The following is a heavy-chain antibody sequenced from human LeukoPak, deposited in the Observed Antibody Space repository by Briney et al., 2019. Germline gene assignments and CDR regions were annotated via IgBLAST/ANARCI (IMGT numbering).Heavy chain of an antibody. V-gene: IGHV6-1*01. D-gene: IGHD2-21*02. CDR1: GDSVSSNSVT. Sequence: SQTLSLTCAFSGDSVSSNSVTWNWIWKSPSRGLELLGSRYYRSTWYNDYEVSVRSRITVNPDTSKNQFSLHLNSVTPEDMAVYYCARRLTQYNCFNPWGQGILVTVSA. J-gene: IGHJ5*02. CDR2: RYYRSTWYN. CDR3: ARRLTQYNCFNP.